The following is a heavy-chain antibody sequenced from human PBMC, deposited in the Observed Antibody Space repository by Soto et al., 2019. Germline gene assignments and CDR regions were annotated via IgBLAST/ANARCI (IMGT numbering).Heavy chain of an antibody. D-gene: IGHD3-22*01. CDR3: ARGQVLDYYDSSGYNNYYFDY. J-gene: IGHJ4*02. V-gene: IGHV3-30-3*01. Sequence: VQLVESGGGLVQPGGSLRLSCAASGLTFSDRYMDWVRQAPGKGLEWVAVISYDGSNKYYADSVKGRFTISRDNSKNTLYLQMNSLRAEDTAVYYCARGQVLDYYDSSGYNNYYFDYWGQGTLVTVSS. CDR2: ISYDGSNK. CDR1: GLTFSDRY.